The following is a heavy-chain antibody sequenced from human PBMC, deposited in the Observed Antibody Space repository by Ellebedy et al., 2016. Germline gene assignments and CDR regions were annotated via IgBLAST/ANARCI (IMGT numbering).Heavy chain of an antibody. V-gene: IGHV3-53*01. CDR1: GFTVTSND. CDR3: VTRHNGAYDL. D-gene: IGHD2-8*01. Sequence: GESLKISXAVSGFTVTSNDMSWVRQPPGKGLECVSLLYSGGASYYAKSVEGRFTITSDRSKRTLYLQMSGLGAEDTAMYYCVTRHNGAYDLWGQGTMVTVSS. CDR2: LYSGGAS. J-gene: IGHJ3*01.